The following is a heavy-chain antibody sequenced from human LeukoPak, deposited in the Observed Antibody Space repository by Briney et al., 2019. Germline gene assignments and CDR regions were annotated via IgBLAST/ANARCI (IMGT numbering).Heavy chain of an antibody. Sequence: GASVKVSCKASGYTFTSYDINWVRQATGQGPEWMGWMNPNSGNTGYAQKFQGRVTMTRNTSISTAYMELSTLGPEDTAVYYCAARGASSSSLRPLDYWGQGTLVTVSS. D-gene: IGHD6-6*01. CDR1: GYTFTSYD. CDR3: AARGASSSSLRPLDY. J-gene: IGHJ4*02. V-gene: IGHV1-8*01. CDR2: MNPNSGNT.